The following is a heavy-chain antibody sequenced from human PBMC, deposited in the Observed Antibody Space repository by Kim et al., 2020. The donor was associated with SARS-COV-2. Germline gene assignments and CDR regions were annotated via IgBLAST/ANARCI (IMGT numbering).Heavy chain of an antibody. D-gene: IGHD2-2*01. V-gene: IGHV4-59*01. Sequence: SETLSLTCIVSGGSISGYYWSWIRQPPGKGPEWIGYIYYSGSTSYNPSLKSRVTISVDTSKNQFSLKLSSVTAADTAMYYCARYQESAGALDVWGQGTMV. J-gene: IGHJ3*01. CDR1: GGSISGYY. CDR2: IYYSGST. CDR3: ARYQESAGALDV.